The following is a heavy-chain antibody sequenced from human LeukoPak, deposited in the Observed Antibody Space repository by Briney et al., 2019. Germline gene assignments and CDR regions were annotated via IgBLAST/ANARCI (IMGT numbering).Heavy chain of an antibody. CDR3: ARDPTVVTPEAVDI. CDR1: GDSISTSNSY. CDR2: IYYSGNT. D-gene: IGHD4-23*01. V-gene: IGHV4-39*07. J-gene: IGHJ3*02. Sequence: PSETLSLTCTVSGDSISTSNSYWGWIRQPPGKGLEWIGSIYYSGNTYYNASLKSRVTISVDTSKNQFSLKLRSVTAADTAVYYCARDPTVVTPEAVDIWGQGTKVTVSS.